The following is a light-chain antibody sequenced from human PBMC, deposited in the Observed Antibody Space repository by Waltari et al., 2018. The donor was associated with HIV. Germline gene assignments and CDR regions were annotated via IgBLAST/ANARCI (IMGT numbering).Light chain of an antibody. V-gene: IGLV9-49*01. J-gene: IGLJ3*02. CDR2: VGTGGIVG. CDR1: SGYSNYK. CDR3: GADHGSGSNFVRV. Sequence: QPVLTQPPSASASLGASVTLTCTLSSGYSNYKVDWYQQRPGKGSRFVMRVGTGGIVGSKGDGIPYRFSVLGSGLNRYLTIKNIQEEDESDYHCGADHGSGSNFVRVFGGGTKLTVL.